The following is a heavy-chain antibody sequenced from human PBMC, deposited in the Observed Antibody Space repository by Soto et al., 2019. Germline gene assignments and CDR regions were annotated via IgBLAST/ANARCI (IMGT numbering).Heavy chain of an antibody. CDR3: ARGGVIMGWFDP. Sequence: QVQLQESGPGLVKPSQTLSLTCTVSGGSISSGGYYWSWIRQHPGKGLEWIGYIYYSGSTYYNPTLKSRVTISVDTSKNQFSLKLSSVTAADTAVYYCARGGVIMGWFDPWGQGTLVTVSS. J-gene: IGHJ5*02. CDR2: IYYSGST. V-gene: IGHV4-31*03. D-gene: IGHD3-3*01. CDR1: GGSISSGGYY.